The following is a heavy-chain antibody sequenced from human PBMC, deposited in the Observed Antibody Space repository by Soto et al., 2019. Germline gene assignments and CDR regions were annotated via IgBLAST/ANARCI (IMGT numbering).Heavy chain of an antibody. CDR2: ISYDGSNK. J-gene: IGHJ4*02. CDR3: ARSQFPSGWFDY. D-gene: IGHD6-19*01. CDR1: GFTFSSYA. V-gene: IGHV3-30-3*01. Sequence: QPGGSLRLSCAASGFTFSSYAMHWVRQAPGKGLEWVAVISYDGSNKYYADSVKGRFTISRDNSKNTLYLQMNSLRAEDTAVYYCARSQFPSGWFDYWGQGTLVTAPQ.